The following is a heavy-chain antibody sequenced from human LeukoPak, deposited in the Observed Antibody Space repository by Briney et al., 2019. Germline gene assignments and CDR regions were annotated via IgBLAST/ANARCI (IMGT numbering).Heavy chain of an antibody. CDR3: AREGTAVVTGDLDY. D-gene: IGHD4-23*01. J-gene: IGHJ4*02. V-gene: IGHV3-48*01. Sequence: GGSLRLSCAASGFTFSSYSMNWVRQAPGKGLEWVSYISSSSSTIYYADSVKGRFTISRDNAKNSLYLQVNSLRAEDTAVYYCAREGTAVVTGDLDYWGQGTLVTVSS. CDR1: GFTFSSYS. CDR2: ISSSSSTI.